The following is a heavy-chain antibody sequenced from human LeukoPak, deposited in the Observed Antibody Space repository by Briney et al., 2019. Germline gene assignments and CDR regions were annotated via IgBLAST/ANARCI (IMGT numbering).Heavy chain of an antibody. J-gene: IGHJ4*02. D-gene: IGHD4-17*01. CDR2: IGSSGSTV. V-gene: IGHV3-48*03. CDR3: ARDVGGGDTFDY. CDR1: GFTFSSYE. Sequence: TGGSLRLSCAASGFTFSSYEMNWVRQAPGKGLEWISYIGSSGSTVYYADSVKGRFTISRDNSKNTLFLQMNSLRAEDTAVYFCARDVGGGDTFDYWGQGTLVTVSS.